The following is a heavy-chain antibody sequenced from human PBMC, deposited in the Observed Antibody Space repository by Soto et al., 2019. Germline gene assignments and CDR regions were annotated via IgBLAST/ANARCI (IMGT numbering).Heavy chain of an antibody. D-gene: IGHD2-15*01. CDR2: IYPGDSDT. CDR3: ARPYCSGGSCYYYGMDV. Sequence: GESLKISCKCSGYSFTSYWVALVRQMPGKGLEWMGIIYPGDSDTRYSPSFQGQVTISADKSISTAYLQWSSLTASDTAMYYCARPYCSGGSCYYYGMDVWGQGTTVTVSS. V-gene: IGHV5-51*01. CDR1: GYSFTSYW. J-gene: IGHJ6*02.